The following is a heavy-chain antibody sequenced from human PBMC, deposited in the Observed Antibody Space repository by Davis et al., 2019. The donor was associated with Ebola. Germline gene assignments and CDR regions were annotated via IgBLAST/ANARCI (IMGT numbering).Heavy chain of an antibody. CDR3: ARYAVVIATYGMDV. D-gene: IGHD2-21*01. Sequence: PGGSLRLSCAASGFTFSSYAMSWVRQAPGKGLEWVSAISGSGGSTYYADSVKGRFTISRDNAKNSLYLQMNSLRDEDTAVYYCARYAVVIATYGMDVWGQGTTVTVSS. V-gene: IGHV3-23*01. CDR1: GFTFSSYA. CDR2: ISGSGGST. J-gene: IGHJ6*02.